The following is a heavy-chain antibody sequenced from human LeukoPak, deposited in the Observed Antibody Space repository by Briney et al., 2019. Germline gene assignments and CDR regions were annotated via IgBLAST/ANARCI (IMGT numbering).Heavy chain of an antibody. J-gene: IGHJ4*02. CDR2: IAYTGTI. CDR1: GFSFSSYS. V-gene: IGHV3-48*01. CDR3: ARDPHALDY. Sequence: PGGSLRLSCAASGFSFSSYSMNWVRQAPGKGLEWVAHIAYTGTIHYADSVRGRFAISRDNAKNSLYLELNSLRVEDTAVYYCARDPHALDYWGQGTRVTVSS.